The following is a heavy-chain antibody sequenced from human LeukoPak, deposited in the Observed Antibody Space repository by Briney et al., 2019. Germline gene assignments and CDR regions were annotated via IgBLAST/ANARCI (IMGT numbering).Heavy chain of an antibody. CDR3: ARDAGDSGTMVRGVVDY. V-gene: IGHV3-30*01. CDR1: GFTFSAYA. J-gene: IGHJ4*02. D-gene: IGHD3-10*01. CDR2: ISYDGSNK. Sequence: PGGSLRLSCAASGFTFSAYAMSWVRQAPGKGLEWVAVISYDGSNKYYADSVKGRFTISRDNSKNTLYLQMNSLRAEDTAVYYCARDAGDSGTMVRGVVDYWGQGTLVTVSS.